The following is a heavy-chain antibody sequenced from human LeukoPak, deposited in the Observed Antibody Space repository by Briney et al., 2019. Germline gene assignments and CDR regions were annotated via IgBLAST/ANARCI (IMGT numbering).Heavy chain of an antibody. V-gene: IGHV1-2*02. Sequence: ASVTVSCKASGYTFTGYYMHWVRQAPGQGLEWLGWINPSSGGTGSAQRFQGRVTMTTDTSITTAYMELKRLRSDDTAVYYCARAPGAAGFAFDIWGQGTMLTVSS. CDR2: INPSSGGT. CDR3: ARAPGAAGFAFDI. J-gene: IGHJ3*02. CDR1: GYTFTGYY. D-gene: IGHD6-13*01.